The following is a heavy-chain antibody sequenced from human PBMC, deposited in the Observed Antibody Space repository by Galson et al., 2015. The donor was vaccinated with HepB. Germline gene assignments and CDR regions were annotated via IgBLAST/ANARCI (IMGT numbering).Heavy chain of an antibody. Sequence: PALVTPTQTLTLTCTFSGFSLSTFGVGVGWIRQPPGKALEWLALIYWDDDKRYSPSLRSRVTITKDTSKNQVVLTMTIMDPVDTATYYCAHRRYYNGIWDWGDFDYWGQGTLITVSS. CDR1: GFSLSTFGVG. J-gene: IGHJ4*02. V-gene: IGHV2-5*02. CDR2: IYWDDDK. CDR3: AHRRYYNGIWDWGDFDY. D-gene: IGHD3/OR15-3a*01.